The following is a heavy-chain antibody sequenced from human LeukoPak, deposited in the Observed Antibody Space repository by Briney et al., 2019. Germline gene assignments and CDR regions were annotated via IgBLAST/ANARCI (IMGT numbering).Heavy chain of an antibody. CDR3: AKGTLRGSSNWYHHGMDV. Sequence: PGGSLRLSCAASGVNFASNWMHWVRQTPGKGLMWVSRINSGGSGTSYADSVKGRFTISRDNSKNTLYLQMNSLRVEDTAVYYCAKGTLRGSSNWYHHGMDVWGQGTTVTVSS. CDR1: GVNFASNW. J-gene: IGHJ6*02. D-gene: IGHD6-13*01. V-gene: IGHV3-74*01. CDR2: INSGGSGT.